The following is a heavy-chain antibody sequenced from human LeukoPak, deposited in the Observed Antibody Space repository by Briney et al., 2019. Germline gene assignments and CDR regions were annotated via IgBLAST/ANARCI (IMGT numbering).Heavy chain of an antibody. CDR3: AKDGGLWVSAHWGDS. CDR2: ISYDGSNK. J-gene: IGHJ4*02. Sequence: GGSLRLSCAASGFTFSSYAIHWVRQAPGKGLEWVAVISYDGSNKYYADSVEGRFTVSRDDSKNTLYLQMNSLRAEDTAVYYCAKDGGLWVSAHWGDSWGRGTLVTVSS. D-gene: IGHD7-27*01. CDR1: GFTFSSYA. V-gene: IGHV3-30-3*01.